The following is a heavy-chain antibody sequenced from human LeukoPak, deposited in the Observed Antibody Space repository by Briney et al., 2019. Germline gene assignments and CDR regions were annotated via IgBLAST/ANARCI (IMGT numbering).Heavy chain of an antibody. V-gene: IGHV5-51*01. CDR1: GYSFTSYW. CDR2: IYPGDSDT. CDR3: ARLVVVTAPFNF. Sequence: GESLKISCKGSGYSFTSYWIAWVRQMPGQGLEFMGIIYPGDSDTRYSPSFQGQVTISADKSISTAYLQWSSLKASDTAMYYCARLVVVTAPFNFWGQGTLVTVSS. D-gene: IGHD2-21*02. J-gene: IGHJ4*02.